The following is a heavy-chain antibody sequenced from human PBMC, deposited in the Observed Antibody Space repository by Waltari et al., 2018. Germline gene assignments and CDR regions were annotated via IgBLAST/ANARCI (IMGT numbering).Heavy chain of an antibody. Sequence: EEQLVESGGDLVQPGGSLRLSCAASGFTFSSYWMTWVRQAPGKGLEGGDNIKAGGSKTSSVDSVRGRFTISRDNARKSLYLQMNSLRTEDTAVYYCARHGGSPRAEAIDIWGQGTLVTVSP. CDR1: GFTFSSYW. V-gene: IGHV3-7*01. CDR3: ARHGGSPRAEAIDI. J-gene: IGHJ3*02. CDR2: IKAGGSKT. D-gene: IGHD1-26*01.